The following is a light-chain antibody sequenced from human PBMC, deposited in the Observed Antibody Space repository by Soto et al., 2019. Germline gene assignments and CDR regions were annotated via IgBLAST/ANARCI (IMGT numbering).Light chain of an antibody. V-gene: IGLV2-11*01. CDR3: CSYAGSYTEV. CDR1: SSDVGGYNY. CDR2: DVS. Sequence: QSALTQPRSVSGSPGQSVTISCTGTSSDVGGYNYVSWYQQHPGKAPKLMINDVSKRPSGVPDRFSGSKSGNTASLTISGLHAEDEADYYCCSYAGSYTEVFGTGTKLTVL. J-gene: IGLJ1*01.